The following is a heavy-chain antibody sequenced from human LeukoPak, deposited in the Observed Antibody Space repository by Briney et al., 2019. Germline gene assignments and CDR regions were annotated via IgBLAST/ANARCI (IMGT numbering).Heavy chain of an antibody. CDR1: GFIFSRSA. V-gene: IGHV1-58*01. CDR3: AAGNYYDSSGYYPYAFDI. Sequence: SVKVSCKASGFIFSRSAVQWVRQARGQRLEWIGWIVVGSGNTNYTQKFQERVTMTRDMSTGTAYMELSSLRSEDTAVYYCAAGNYYDSSGYYPYAFDIWGQGTMVTVSS. J-gene: IGHJ3*02. D-gene: IGHD3-22*01. CDR2: IVVGSGNT.